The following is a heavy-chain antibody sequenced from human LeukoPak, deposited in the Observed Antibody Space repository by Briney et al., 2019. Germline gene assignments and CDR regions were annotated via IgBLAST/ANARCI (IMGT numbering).Heavy chain of an antibody. CDR1: GFTFSSYA. V-gene: IGHV3-23*01. Sequence: GGSLRLSCAASGFTFSSYAMSWVRQAPGKGLEWVSAISGSGGSTYYADSVKGRFTISRDNSKNTLYPQMNSLRAEDTAVYYCAKNLKRVSSGLDYWGQGTLVTVSS. CDR2: ISGSGGST. J-gene: IGHJ4*02. D-gene: IGHD3-22*01. CDR3: AKNLKRVSSGLDY.